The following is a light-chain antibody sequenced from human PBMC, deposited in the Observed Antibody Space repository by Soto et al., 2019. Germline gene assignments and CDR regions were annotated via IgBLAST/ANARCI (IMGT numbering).Light chain of an antibody. V-gene: IGKV3-15*01. Sequence: EIVMTQSPATLSVSPWERATLSCRASQSVGSNLAWYQQKPGQVPRLLIYGASTRATGVPARFSGSGSGTEFTLSISSLQSEHVAVYYCQQYNNWRTFGQGTKVDIK. J-gene: IGKJ1*01. CDR1: QSVGSN. CDR2: GAS. CDR3: QQYNNWRT.